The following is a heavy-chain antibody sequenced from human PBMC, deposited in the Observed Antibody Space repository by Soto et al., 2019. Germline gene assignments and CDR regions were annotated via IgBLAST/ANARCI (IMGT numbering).Heavy chain of an antibody. CDR1: GCSISSYY. CDR2: IYYSGST. J-gene: IGHJ4*02. Sequence: SETLSLTCTVSGCSISSYYWSWIRQPPGKGLEWIGYIYYSGSTNYNPSLKSRVTISVDTSKNQFSLKLSSVTAADTAVYYCAMDYTAMGELDYWGQGTLVTVSS. CDR3: AMDYTAMGELDY. D-gene: IGHD5-18*01. V-gene: IGHV4-59*01.